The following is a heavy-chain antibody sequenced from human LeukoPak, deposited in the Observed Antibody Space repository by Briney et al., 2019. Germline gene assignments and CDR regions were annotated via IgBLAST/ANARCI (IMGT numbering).Heavy chain of an antibody. D-gene: IGHD3-22*01. V-gene: IGHV3-30*03. Sequence: GGSLRLSCAASGFTFSSYGMHWVRQAPGKGLEWVAVISYDGSNKYYADSVKGRFTISRDNSKNTLYLQLNSLRAEDTAVYYCARGLGPSSYYYDSSGYWYYFDYWGQGTLVTVSS. CDR3: ARGLGPSSYYYDSSGYWYYFDY. CDR2: ISYDGSNK. J-gene: IGHJ4*02. CDR1: GFTFSSYG.